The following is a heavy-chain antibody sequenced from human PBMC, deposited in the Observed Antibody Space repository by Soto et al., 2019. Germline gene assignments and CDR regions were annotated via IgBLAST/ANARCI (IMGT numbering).Heavy chain of an antibody. CDR2: IYSGGST. Sequence: GGSLRLSCAASGFIVSSKYMSWVRQAPGKGLEWVSVIYSGGSTYYADSVKGRFTIPRDNSKNTLYLQMNSLRAEDTAVYYCAKEAANYYYMDVWGKGTTVTVSS. CDR3: AKEAANYYYMDV. CDR1: GFIVSSKY. V-gene: IGHV3-66*01. J-gene: IGHJ6*03. D-gene: IGHD6-25*01.